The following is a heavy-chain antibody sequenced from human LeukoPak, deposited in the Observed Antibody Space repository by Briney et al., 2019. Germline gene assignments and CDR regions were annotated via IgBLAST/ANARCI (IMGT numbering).Heavy chain of an antibody. CDR2: TRSSVAGK. CDR3: AKAPVTSCRGAFCYPFDS. CDR1: GFSLSSYA. D-gene: IGHD2-15*01. J-gene: IGHJ4*02. Sequence: PGGSLRLSCTVSGFSLSSYALSWVRRAPGKGLEWVSATRSSVAGKYYADSVRGRFTISRDNPRNTMYLQMNSLRVEDAAVYYCAKAPVTSCRGAFCYPFDSWGQGTLVTVSS. V-gene: IGHV3-23*01.